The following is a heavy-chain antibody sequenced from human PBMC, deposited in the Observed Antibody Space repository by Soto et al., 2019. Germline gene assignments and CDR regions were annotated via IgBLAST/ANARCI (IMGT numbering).Heavy chain of an antibody. CDR3: AKDRTVTILEYFDL. V-gene: IGHV3-23*01. CDR2: ISGSGGST. D-gene: IGHD4-17*01. Sequence: EVQLLESGGGLVQPGGSLRLSCAASGFTFSSYAMSWVRQAPGKGLEWVSAISGSGGSTYYADSVKGRFTISRDNSKNPQHLQMNSLRAEDTAVYYCAKDRTVTILEYFDLWGRGTLVTVSS. J-gene: IGHJ2*01. CDR1: GFTFSSYA.